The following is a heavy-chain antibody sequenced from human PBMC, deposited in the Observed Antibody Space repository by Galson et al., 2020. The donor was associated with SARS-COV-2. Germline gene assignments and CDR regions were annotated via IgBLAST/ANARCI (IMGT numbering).Heavy chain of an antibody. Sequence: RGSLRLSCAASGLTFGRYAMGWVRKAPGKGLEWVSAISGSGGGTYYADSVKGRFVISRDNSKNTLYLQINRLRAEDTAVYYCAKDQGSYYGDQFDYWGQGTLVTVSS. J-gene: IGHJ4*02. CDR1: GLTFGRYA. CDR3: AKDQGSYYGDQFDY. D-gene: IGHD4-17*01. CDR2: ISGSGGGT. V-gene: IGHV3-23*01.